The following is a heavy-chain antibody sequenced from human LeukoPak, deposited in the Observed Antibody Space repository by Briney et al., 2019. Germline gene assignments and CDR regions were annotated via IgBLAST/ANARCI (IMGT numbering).Heavy chain of an antibody. V-gene: IGHV3-23*01. Sequence: PGGSLRLSCAVSGFAFGSEAMSWVRQSPARGPEWVASISPGGGTTYYADYVKGRFTISRDNSKNSLFVQMNSLRAEDTAVYYCAKDLGILLSREEDYWGQGTLVTVSS. CDR2: ISPGGGTT. CDR3: AKDLGILLSREEDY. J-gene: IGHJ4*02. CDR1: GFAFGSEA. D-gene: IGHD3-10*01.